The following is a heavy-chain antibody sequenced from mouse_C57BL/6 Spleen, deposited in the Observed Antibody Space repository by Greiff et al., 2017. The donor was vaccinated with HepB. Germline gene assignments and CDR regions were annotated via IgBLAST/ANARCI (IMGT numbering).Heavy chain of an antibody. CDR3: ARRSRDYYAMDY. D-gene: IGHD1-3*01. J-gene: IGHJ4*01. CDR2: IYPGDGDT. CDR1: GYAFSSYW. V-gene: IGHV1-80*01. Sequence: QVQLKESGAELVKPGASVKISCKASGYAFSSYWMNWVKQRPGKGLEWIGQIYPGDGDTNYNGKFKGKATLTADKSSSTAYMQLSSLTSEDSAVYFCARRSRDYYAMDYWGQGTSVTVSS.